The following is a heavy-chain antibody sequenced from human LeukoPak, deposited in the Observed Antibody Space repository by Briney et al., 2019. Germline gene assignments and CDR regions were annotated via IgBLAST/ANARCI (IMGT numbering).Heavy chain of an antibody. Sequence: ASVKVSFTASGYTFTSYGISWVRQAPGQGLEWMGWISAYNGNTNYAQKLQGRVTMTTDTSTSTAYMELRSLRSDDTAVYYCARDVHGGDNWFDPWGQGTLVTVSS. CDR1: GYTFTSYG. V-gene: IGHV1-18*01. D-gene: IGHD4-23*01. CDR3: ARDVHGGDNWFDP. J-gene: IGHJ5*02. CDR2: ISAYNGNT.